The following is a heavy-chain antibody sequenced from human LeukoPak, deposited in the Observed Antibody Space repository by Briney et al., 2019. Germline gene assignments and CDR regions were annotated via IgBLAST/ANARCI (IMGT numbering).Heavy chain of an antibody. J-gene: IGHJ4*02. V-gene: IGHV1-2*02. Sequence: ASVKVSCEASGYTFTGYYMHWVRQAPGQGLEWMGWINPNSGGTNYAQKFQGRVTMTRDTSISTAYMELSRLRSDDTAVYYCARDPRYYYDSSGYYPFDYWGQGTLVTVSS. CDR3: ARDPRYYYDSSGYYPFDY. D-gene: IGHD3-22*01. CDR2: INPNSGGT. CDR1: GYTFTGYY.